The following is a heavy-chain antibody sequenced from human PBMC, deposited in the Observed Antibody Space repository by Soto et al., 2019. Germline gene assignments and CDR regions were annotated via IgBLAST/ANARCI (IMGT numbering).Heavy chain of an antibody. J-gene: IGHJ4*02. CDR1: GFTFSSYA. Sequence: QVQLVESGGGVVQPGRSLRLSCAASGFTFSSYAMHWVRQAPGKGLEWVAVISYDGSNKYYADSVKGRFTISRDNSKNTLYLQMNSRSAEDTAVYYCAARPDIVLVPADTPGYWGQGTLVTVSS. V-gene: IGHV3-30-3*01. CDR2: ISYDGSNK. CDR3: AARPDIVLVPADTPGY. D-gene: IGHD2-2*01.